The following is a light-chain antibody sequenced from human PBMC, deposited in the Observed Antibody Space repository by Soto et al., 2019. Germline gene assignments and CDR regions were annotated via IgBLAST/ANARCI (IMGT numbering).Light chain of an antibody. Sequence: DVVMTRSPPSLPVTLGRPVSTSCRPNPSLVHRDGIAYFSWFKQRPGRSPRRXSYKVSNRDSGVPARCRGRGSGTDFALKISRVQAEAVAVYYCMQGTHWPITFGQGTRLEIK. CDR3: MQGTHWPIT. J-gene: IGKJ5*01. CDR1: PSLVHRDGIAY. V-gene: IGKV2-30*02. CDR2: KVS.